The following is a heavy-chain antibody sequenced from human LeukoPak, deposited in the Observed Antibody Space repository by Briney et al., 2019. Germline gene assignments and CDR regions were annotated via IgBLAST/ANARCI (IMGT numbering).Heavy chain of an antibody. CDR3: ARTLLGATVDY. D-gene: IGHD1-26*01. CDR2: IYPGGHA. V-gene: IGHV4-39*07. Sequence: PSEPLSLTCAVSGASISTSCCSWGWIRQPPGKGLEWIGTIYPGGHAFYNPSLRSRVTLSLDTSMNQFSLRLNSVTAADAAIYYCARTLLGATVDYWGQGALATVSS. CDR1: GASISTSCCS. J-gene: IGHJ4*02.